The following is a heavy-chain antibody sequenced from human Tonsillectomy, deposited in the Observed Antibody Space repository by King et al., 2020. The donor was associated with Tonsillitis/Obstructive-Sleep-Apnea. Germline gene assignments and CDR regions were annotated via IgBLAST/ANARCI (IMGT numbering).Heavy chain of an antibody. Sequence: QLVQSGAEVKKPRASVKVSCKASGYTFTSYGISWVRQAPGQGLEWMGWISAYNGNTNYAQKLQGRVTMTTDTSTSTAYMELRSLRSDDTAVYYCARVHSYCSSTSCLDYWGQGTLVTVSS. V-gene: IGHV1-18*01. J-gene: IGHJ4*02. CDR3: ARVHSYCSSTSCLDY. CDR1: GYTFTSYG. D-gene: IGHD2-2*01. CDR2: ISAYNGNT.